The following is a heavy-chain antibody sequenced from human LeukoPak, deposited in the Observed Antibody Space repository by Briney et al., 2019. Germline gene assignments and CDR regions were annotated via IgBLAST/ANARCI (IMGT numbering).Heavy chain of an antibody. CDR1: CGSLSSYY. Sequence: PSETLSLTCTVSCGSLSSYYWSWIGQPPGKGLEWIGYIYYSGSTNYNPSLKSRVTISVDTSKNQFSLKLRSVTAADTAVYYCAREGIAAADALAWFDAWGQGTLVTVSS. V-gene: IGHV4-59*12. CDR2: IYYSGST. CDR3: AREGIAAADALAWFDA. J-gene: IGHJ5*02. D-gene: IGHD6-13*01.